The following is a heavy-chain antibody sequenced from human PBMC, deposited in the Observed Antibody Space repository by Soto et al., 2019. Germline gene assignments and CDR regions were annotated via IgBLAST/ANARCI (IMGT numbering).Heavy chain of an antibody. CDR2: ISSSGSTI. Sequence: GSLRLSCAASGFTFSSYEMNWVRQAPGKGLERVSYISSSGSTIYYADSVKGRFTISRDNAKNSLYLQMNSLRAEDTAVYYCARDRRAMVSYYYYGMDVWGQGTTVTVSS. CDR1: GFTFSSYE. CDR3: ARDRRAMVSYYYYGMDV. V-gene: IGHV3-48*03. J-gene: IGHJ6*02. D-gene: IGHD5-18*01.